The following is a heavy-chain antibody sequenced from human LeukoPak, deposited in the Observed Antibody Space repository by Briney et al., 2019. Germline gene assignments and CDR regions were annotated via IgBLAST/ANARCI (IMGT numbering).Heavy chain of an antibody. D-gene: IGHD6-6*01. J-gene: IGHJ4*02. V-gene: IGHV3-21*01. CDR1: GFTFSSYS. CDR2: ISSSSSYI. CDR3: ARDRGVGSSSVY. Sequence: GSLRLSCAASGFTFSSYSMNWVRQAPGKGLEWVSSISSSSSYIYYADSVKGRFTISRDNAKNSLYLQMNSLRAEDTAVYYCARDRGVGSSSVYWGQGTLVTVSS.